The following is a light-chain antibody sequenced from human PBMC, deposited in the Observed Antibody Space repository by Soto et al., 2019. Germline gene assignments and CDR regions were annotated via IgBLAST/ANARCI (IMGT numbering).Light chain of an antibody. Sequence: EIVLTQSPGTVSLSPGERATLSCRASQIISSNYLAWYQQKPGQAPRLLIYGASSRATGIPDKFSGSGSGTDFALTVSRLEPEDSAVYYCQQYATSPPTFGGGTKVEIK. J-gene: IGKJ4*01. CDR3: QQYATSPPT. CDR2: GAS. V-gene: IGKV3-20*01. CDR1: QIISSNY.